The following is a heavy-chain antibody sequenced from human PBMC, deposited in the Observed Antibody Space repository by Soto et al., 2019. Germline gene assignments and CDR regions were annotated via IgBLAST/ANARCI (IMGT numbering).Heavy chain of an antibody. Sequence: VGSLRLSCAASGFTFSSYGMHWVRQAPGKGLEWVAVISYDGSNKYYADSVKGRFTISRDNSKNTLYLQMNSLRAEDTAVYYCAKCRAGGPYYYYGMDVWGQGTTVTVSS. CDR3: AKCRAGGPYYYYGMDV. J-gene: IGHJ6*02. V-gene: IGHV3-30*18. D-gene: IGHD2-15*01. CDR2: ISYDGSNK. CDR1: GFTFSSYG.